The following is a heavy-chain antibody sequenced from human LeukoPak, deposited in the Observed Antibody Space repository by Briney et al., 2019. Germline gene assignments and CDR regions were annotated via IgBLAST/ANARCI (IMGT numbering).Heavy chain of an antibody. J-gene: IGHJ4*02. D-gene: IGHD4-17*01. CDR1: GYTFTSYG. V-gene: IGHV1-18*01. CDR3: AIEKYGDYDFDY. CDR2: ISAYNGNT. Sequence: GASVKVSCKASGYTFTSYGISWVRQAPGQGLEWMGWISAYNGNTNYAQKLQGRVTMTTDTSTSTAYMELRSLRSEDTAVYYCAIEKYGDYDFDYWGQGTLVTVSS.